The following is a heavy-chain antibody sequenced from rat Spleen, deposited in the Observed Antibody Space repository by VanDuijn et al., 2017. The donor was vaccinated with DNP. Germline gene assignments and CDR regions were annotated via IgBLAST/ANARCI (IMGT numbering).Heavy chain of an antibody. D-gene: IGHD1-11*01. CDR1: RFTFSDYY. CDR3: ARGPNYGGYADYFDY. J-gene: IGHJ2*01. Sequence: EVQLVESGGGSVQPGRSMKLSCVASRFTFSDYYMAWVRQAPKKSLEWVATISYDGSDTYYRDSMKGRFTISRDSAQNTLYLQMSKLGSEDTAIYYCARGPNYGGYADYFDYWGQGVTVTVSS. V-gene: IGHV5-7*01. CDR2: ISYDGSDT.